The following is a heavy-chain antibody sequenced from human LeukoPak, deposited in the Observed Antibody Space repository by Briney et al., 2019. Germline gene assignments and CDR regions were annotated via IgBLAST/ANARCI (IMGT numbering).Heavy chain of an antibody. CDR1: GFTFDDYA. V-gene: IGHV3-9*01. CDR2: ISWNSGSI. D-gene: IGHD2-21*02. CDR3: ARDDTVVTAKN. Sequence: PGRSLRLSCAASGFTFDDYAMHWVRQAPGKGLEWVSGISWNSGSIGYADSVKGRFTISRDNAKNSLYLQMNSLRAEDTAVYYCARDDTVVTAKNWGQGTLVTVSS. J-gene: IGHJ4*02.